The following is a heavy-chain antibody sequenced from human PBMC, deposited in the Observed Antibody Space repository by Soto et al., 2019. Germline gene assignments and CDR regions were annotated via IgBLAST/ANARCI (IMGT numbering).Heavy chain of an antibody. D-gene: IGHD2-21*02. Sequence: QVQLQESGPGLVKPSQTLSLTCTVSGGSIRSGGYYWSWIRQHPGKGREWIGYLYYSGSTYYNPCHKCRGSISVDTAKNQLSLKLSSVTAADTAMYYCARVCGGDCHQGMDGWGQRTTVIVFS. J-gene: IGHJ6*02. CDR3: ARVCGGDCHQGMDG. CDR1: GGSIRSGGYY. CDR2: LYYSGST. V-gene: IGHV4-31*03.